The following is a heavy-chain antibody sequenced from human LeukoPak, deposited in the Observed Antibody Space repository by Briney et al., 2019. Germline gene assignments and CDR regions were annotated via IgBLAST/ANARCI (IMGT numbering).Heavy chain of an antibody. V-gene: IGHV4-39*07. D-gene: IGHD6-13*01. CDR2: LYYSGST. Sequence: SETLSLTCTVSGGSISSGSYYWGWIRQPPGKGLEWIGSLYYSGSTNYNPSLKSRVTISVDTSKNQFSLKLSSVTAADTAVYYCARRDSSSCIDYWGQGTLVTVSS. CDR3: ARRDSSSCIDY. J-gene: IGHJ4*02. CDR1: GGSISSGSYY.